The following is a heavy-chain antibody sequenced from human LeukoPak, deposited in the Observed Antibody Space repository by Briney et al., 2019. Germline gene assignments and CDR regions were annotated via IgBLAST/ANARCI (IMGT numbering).Heavy chain of an antibody. V-gene: IGHV3-66*01. Sequence: GGSLRLSCVASGLSVSSNYMSWVRQAPGKGLEWVSVIYRDGSSYYAESVKGRFTISRDNSKNTLYIQMNSLRAEDTAVYYCARSFYDILIGYYQYFDYWGQGTLVIVSS. CDR3: ARSFYDILIGYYQYFDY. CDR2: IYRDGSS. D-gene: IGHD3-9*01. CDR1: GLSVSSNY. J-gene: IGHJ4*02.